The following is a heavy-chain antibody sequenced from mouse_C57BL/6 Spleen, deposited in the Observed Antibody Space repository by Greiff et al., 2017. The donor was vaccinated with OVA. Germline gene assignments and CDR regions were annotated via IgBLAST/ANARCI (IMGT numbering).Heavy chain of an antibody. CDR3: AREGDGPYWYLMS. D-gene: IGHD2-3*01. V-gene: IGHV1-72*01. CDR2: IDPNSGGT. Sequence: VQLQQSGAELVKPGASVKLSCKASGYTFTSYWMHWVKQRPGRGLDWIGRIDPNSGGTKYNEKFKSKATLTVDKPSSTAYMQLSSLTSEDSAVYYCAREGDGPYWYLMSGAQGPRSPSPQ. J-gene: IGHJ1*03. CDR1: GYTFTSYW.